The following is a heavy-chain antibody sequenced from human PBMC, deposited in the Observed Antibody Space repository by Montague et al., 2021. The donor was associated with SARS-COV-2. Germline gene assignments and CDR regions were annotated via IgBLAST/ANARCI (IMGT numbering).Heavy chain of an antibody. D-gene: IGHD7-27*01. Sequence: PALVKPTQTLTLTCTFSCFSLRTPGTCVSWIRQPPGKAPQWLARIDWDGDKYYSRTLETRVSISTDTAKTQVVLTMTNVDPMDTATYYCARLSGVAPRCYYEGMDVWGQGTAVTVSS. V-gene: IGHV2-70*11. CDR2: IDWDGDK. CDR3: ARLSGVAPRCYYEGMDV. J-gene: IGHJ6*02. CDR1: CFSLRTPGTC.